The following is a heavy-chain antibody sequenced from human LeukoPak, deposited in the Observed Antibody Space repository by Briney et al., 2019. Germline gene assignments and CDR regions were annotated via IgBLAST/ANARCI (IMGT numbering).Heavy chain of an antibody. Sequence: SETLSLTCTVSGDSISVYYWTWIRQPAGKGLEWIGRIYTSGSANYNPSLKSRVTMSVDTSKNQFSLRLSSVTAADTAVYYCARGGDSSSWSVDHWGQGTLVTVSS. J-gene: IGHJ4*02. CDR1: GDSISVYY. D-gene: IGHD6-13*01. V-gene: IGHV4-4*07. CDR2: IYTSGSA. CDR3: ARGGDSSSWSVDH.